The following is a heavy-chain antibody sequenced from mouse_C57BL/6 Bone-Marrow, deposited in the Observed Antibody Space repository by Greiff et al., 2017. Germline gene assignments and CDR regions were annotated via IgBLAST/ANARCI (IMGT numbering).Heavy chain of an antibody. CDR1: GYTFTSYW. Sequence: QVQLQQPGAELVKPGASVKMSCKASGYTFTSYWITWVKQRPGQGLEWIGDIYPGSGSTNYNEKFKSKATLTVDTSSSTAYMQLSSLTSEDSAVYYCARSFITTGNFDVWGTGTTVTVSS. J-gene: IGHJ1*03. D-gene: IGHD1-1*01. CDR2: IYPGSGST. CDR3: ARSFITTGNFDV. V-gene: IGHV1-55*01.